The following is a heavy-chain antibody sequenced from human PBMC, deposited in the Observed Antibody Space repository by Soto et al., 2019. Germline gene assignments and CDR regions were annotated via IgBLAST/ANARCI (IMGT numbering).Heavy chain of an antibody. Sequence: SVKVCCKACGVTFSSYSISWVRQSPGQGLEWMGGIIPIFGTANYAQKFQGRVTITADESTSTAYMELSSLRSEDTAVYYCARGTSIAVAGRESFQHWGQGTLVTVSS. CDR2: IIPIFGTA. D-gene: IGHD6-19*01. CDR1: GVTFSSYS. V-gene: IGHV1-69*13. CDR3: ARGTSIAVAGRESFQH. J-gene: IGHJ1*01.